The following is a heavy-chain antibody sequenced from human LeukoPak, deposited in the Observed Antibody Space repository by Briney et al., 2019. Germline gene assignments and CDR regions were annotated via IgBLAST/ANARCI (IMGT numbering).Heavy chain of an antibody. V-gene: IGHV1-69*05. CDR1: GGTFSSYA. J-gene: IGHJ6*03. CDR2: IIPIFGTA. D-gene: IGHD1-20*01. Sequence: SVKVSCKASGGTFSSYAISWVRQAPGQGLEWMGGIIPIFGTANDAQKFQGRVTITTDESTSTAYMELSSLRSEDTAVYYCARDRTYNWKRPYYYYYYMDVWGKGTTVTVSS. CDR3: ARDRTYNWKRPYYYYYYMDV.